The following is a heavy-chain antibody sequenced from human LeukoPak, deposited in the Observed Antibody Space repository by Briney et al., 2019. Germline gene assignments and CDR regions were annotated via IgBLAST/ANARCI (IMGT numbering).Heavy chain of an antibody. CDR3: ARALPGAKAWFDP. Sequence: ASVKVSCKASGGTFSSYAISWVRQAPGQGLEWMGRINPNSGGTNYAQKFQGRVTMTRDTSISTAYMELSRLRSDDTAVYYCARALPGAKAWFDPWGQGTLVTVSS. V-gene: IGHV1-2*06. CDR2: INPNSGGT. D-gene: IGHD1-26*01. J-gene: IGHJ5*02. CDR1: GGTFSSYA.